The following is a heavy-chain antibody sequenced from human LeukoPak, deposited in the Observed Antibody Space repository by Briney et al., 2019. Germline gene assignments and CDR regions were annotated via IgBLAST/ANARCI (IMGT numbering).Heavy chain of an antibody. CDR2: ISAYNGNT. CDR3: AREGIEADRVPESDY. V-gene: IGHV1-18*04. J-gene: IGHJ4*02. D-gene: IGHD2-21*01. Sequence: GASVKVSWKASGYTFTSYGISWVRQAPGQGLECMGWISAYNGNTNYAQKREGRVNMTTDTSTSTAYMGLRSLRSDDTAVYYCAREGIEADRVPESDYWGQGTLVTVSS. CDR1: GYTFTSYG.